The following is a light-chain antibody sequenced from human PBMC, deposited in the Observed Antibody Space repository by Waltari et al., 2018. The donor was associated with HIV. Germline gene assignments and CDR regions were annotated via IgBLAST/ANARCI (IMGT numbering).Light chain of an antibody. J-gene: IGLJ2*01. CDR2: GNS. CDR1: SPNFGEGYP. V-gene: IGLV1-40*01. CDR3: QSYDSRLHVV. Sequence: QSALTQPPSVSGAPGQRVTISCTGSSPNFGEGYPVHWYQQLPGTAPKLLIYGNSNRPSGVPDRFSGSKSGTSASLAITGLQAEDEADYYCQSYDSRLHVVFGGGTKLTVL.